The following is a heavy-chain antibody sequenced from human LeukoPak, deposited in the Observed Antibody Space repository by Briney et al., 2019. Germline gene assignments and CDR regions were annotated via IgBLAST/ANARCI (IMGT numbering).Heavy chain of an antibody. V-gene: IGHV3-7*01. CDR3: ARGVGGGDDY. CDR2: IKQDGREK. CDR1: GFTFSSYS. Sequence: GGSLRLSCAASGFTFSSYSMNWVRQAPGKGLEWVANIKQDGREKYYVDSVKGRFTISRDNAKNSLYLQMNSLRAVDTAVYYCARGVGGGDDYWGQGTLVTVSS. J-gene: IGHJ4*02. D-gene: IGHD1-26*01.